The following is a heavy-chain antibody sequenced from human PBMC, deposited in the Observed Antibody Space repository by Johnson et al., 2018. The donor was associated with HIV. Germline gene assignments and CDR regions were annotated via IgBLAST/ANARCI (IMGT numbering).Heavy chain of an antibody. Sequence: QVQLVESGGGVVQPGRSLRLSCAASGFTFSSYAMHWVRQAPGKGLEWVAVISYDGSNKYYADSVKGRFTVSRDNSKNTLDLQMSSLRPDDTAVYYCARERRWWELPRGAFDIWGQGTMVTVSS. D-gene: IGHD2-15*01. CDR3: ARERRWWELPRGAFDI. CDR2: ISYDGSNK. CDR1: GFTFSSYA. V-gene: IGHV3-30-3*01. J-gene: IGHJ3*02.